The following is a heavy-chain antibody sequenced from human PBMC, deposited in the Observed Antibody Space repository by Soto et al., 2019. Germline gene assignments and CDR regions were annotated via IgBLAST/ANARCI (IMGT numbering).Heavy chain of an antibody. CDR2: ISYDGSNK. V-gene: IGHV3-30*18. J-gene: IGHJ4*02. D-gene: IGHD3-3*01. Sequence: QVQLVESGGGVVQPGRSLRLSCAASGFTFSSYGMHWVHQAPGKGLEWVAVISYDGSNKYYADSVKGRFTISRDNSKNTLYLQMNSLRAEDTAVYYCAKLSDYDFWSGPSTRDYWGQGTLVTVSS. CDR3: AKLSDYDFWSGPSTRDY. CDR1: GFTFSSYG.